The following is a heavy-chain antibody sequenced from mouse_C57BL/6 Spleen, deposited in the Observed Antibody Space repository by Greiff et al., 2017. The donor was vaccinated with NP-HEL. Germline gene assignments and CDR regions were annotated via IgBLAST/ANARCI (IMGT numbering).Heavy chain of an antibody. J-gene: IGHJ2*01. CDR1: GYAFTNYL. Sequence: QVQLQQSGAELVRPGTSVKVSCKASGYAFTNYLIEWVKQRPGQGLEWIGVINPGSGVTNYNEKFKGKATLTADKSSSTAYMQLRSLTSEDSAVYFCARRGDWFYYFDYWGQGTTLTVSS. CDR2: INPGSGVT. CDR3: ARRGDWFYYFDY. V-gene: IGHV1-54*01. D-gene: IGHD2-2*01.